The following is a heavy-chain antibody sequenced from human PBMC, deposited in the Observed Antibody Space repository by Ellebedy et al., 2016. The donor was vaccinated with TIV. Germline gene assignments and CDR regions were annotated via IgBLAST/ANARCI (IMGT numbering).Heavy chain of an antibody. Sequence: ASVKVSXXASGYTFTSYGISWVRQAPGQGLEWMGWISAYNGNTNYAQKLQGRVTMTTDTSTSTAYMELRSLRSEDTAVYYCARDLGLDYYGMDVWGQGTTVTVSS. CDR3: ARDLGLDYYGMDV. J-gene: IGHJ6*02. D-gene: IGHD3-16*01. CDR1: GYTFTSYG. V-gene: IGHV1-18*01. CDR2: ISAYNGNT.